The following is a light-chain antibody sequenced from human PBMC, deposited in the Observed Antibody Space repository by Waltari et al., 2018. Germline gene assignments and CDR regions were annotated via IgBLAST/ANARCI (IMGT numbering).Light chain of an antibody. V-gene: IGLV2-14*03. J-gene: IGLJ1*01. CDR2: DVS. CDR1: TSYVGGYNY. Sequence: QSALTQPASVSGSPGQSLTISCTGTTSYVGGYNYVSWYQQHPGKAPKLIIYDVSKRPSGVSDRFSGSKSGNTASLTISGLQTEDEADYYCSSYSRSSTFYVFGTGTKVTVL. CDR3: SSYSRSSTFYV.